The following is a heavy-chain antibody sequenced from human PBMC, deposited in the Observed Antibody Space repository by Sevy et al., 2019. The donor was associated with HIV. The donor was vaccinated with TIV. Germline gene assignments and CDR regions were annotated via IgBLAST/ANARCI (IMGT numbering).Heavy chain of an antibody. D-gene: IGHD1-1*01. CDR3: ATLYMASTPLELAGFAF. V-gene: IGHV5-51*01. CDR1: GYNFTSQW. Sequence: GESLKISCKVSGYNFTSQWIAWVRQMPGKGLEAMGIIYPYDSDTRYSPSFQGQVTISADKSIDTAYLEWSGLKASDAATYYCATLYMASTPLELAGFAFWGQGTTVTVSS. J-gene: IGHJ3*01. CDR2: IYPYDSDT.